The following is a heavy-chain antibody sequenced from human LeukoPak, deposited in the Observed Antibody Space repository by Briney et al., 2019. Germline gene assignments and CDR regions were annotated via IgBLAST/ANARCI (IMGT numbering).Heavy chain of an antibody. J-gene: IGHJ6*03. D-gene: IGHD2-21*01. V-gene: IGHV1-18*01. CDR3: ARRFLNSHPIYYYMDV. CDR1: GYNFLNYG. Sequence: ASVNVSCKASGYNFLNYGISWVRQAPGQGLEWMGWISGKTGKINYAQKFQARATMTRDTSTSTAYMELRSLRSDDTAVYFCARRFLNSHPIYYYMDVWAKGTTVIVSS. CDR2: ISGKTGKI.